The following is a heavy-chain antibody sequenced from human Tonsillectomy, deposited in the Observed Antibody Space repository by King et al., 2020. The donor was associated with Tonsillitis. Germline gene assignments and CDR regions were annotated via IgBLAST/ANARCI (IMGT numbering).Heavy chain of an antibody. D-gene: IGHD4-17*01. Sequence: QLVQSGAEVKKPGASVRVACKASGYTFTNYEINWVRQATGQGLEWMGWMDPNSGNTGYAQKFQGRVTMTRNTSIRTAYMELTSLRSEDTAVYYCARANYGDYVSWYFDLWGRGTLVTVSS. CDR1: GYTFTNYE. V-gene: IGHV1-8*01. J-gene: IGHJ2*01. CDR3: ARANYGDYVSWYFDL. CDR2: MDPNSGNT.